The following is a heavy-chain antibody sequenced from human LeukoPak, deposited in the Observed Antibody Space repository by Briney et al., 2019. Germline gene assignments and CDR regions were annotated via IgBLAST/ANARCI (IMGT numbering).Heavy chain of an antibody. CDR2: MNPNTGAT. V-gene: IGHV1-2*02. D-gene: IGHD6-19*01. CDR1: GYTFTGYY. J-gene: IGHJ4*02. CDR3: ARDRVGSGWPRPYYFEF. Sequence: GASVKVSCKPSGYTFTGYYLHWVRQAPGQALEWMGWMNPNTGATMYAQKFQARVYMSRDTSSSTAYVDLTSLRSDDTAVYFCARDRVGSGWPRPYYFEFWGQGTLVTVSS.